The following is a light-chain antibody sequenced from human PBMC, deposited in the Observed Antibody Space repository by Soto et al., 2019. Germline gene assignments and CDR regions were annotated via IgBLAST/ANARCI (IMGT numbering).Light chain of an antibody. J-gene: IGLJ1*01. CDR2: DVS. CDR3: SSYRVGGSYV. Sequence: QSVLTQPASVSGSPGHSITISCSVTSSDVGRHNAVSWYQQHPGKVPQLMIYDVSIRPSGISDRLSASKSGNMASLTISGLQAEDEADYYCSSYRVGGSYVFGTGTKLTVL. V-gene: IGLV2-14*03. CDR1: SSDVGRHNA.